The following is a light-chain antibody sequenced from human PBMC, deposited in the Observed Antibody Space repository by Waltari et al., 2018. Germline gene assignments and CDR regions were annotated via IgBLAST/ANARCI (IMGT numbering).Light chain of an antibody. Sequence: DVVMTQTPLSLSVTPGQPASISCKSSQSLLHSDGKTYLYWYLQRPGQSPQLLIFQLSRRFSVVPDRFSGSGSGTDFTLKIIRVEAEDVCVYYCIQGLHLPRVFGPGTKVDIK. CDR2: QLS. CDR1: QSLLHSDGKTY. CDR3: IQGLHLPRV. J-gene: IGKJ3*01. V-gene: IGKV2-29*01.